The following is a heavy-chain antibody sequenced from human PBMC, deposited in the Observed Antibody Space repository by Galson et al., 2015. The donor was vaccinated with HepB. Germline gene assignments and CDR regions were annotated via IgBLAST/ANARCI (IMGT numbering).Heavy chain of an antibody. CDR3: ARGGEWLRLGSLTG. D-gene: IGHD5-12*01. J-gene: IGHJ4*02. V-gene: IGHV3-21*01. CDR1: GFTFSSYS. CDR2: ISSSSYI. Sequence: LRLSCAASGFTFSSYSMNWVRQAPGKGLEWVSSISSSSYIYYADSVKGRFTISRDNAKNSLYLQMNSLRAEDTAVYYCARGGEWLRLGSLTGWGQGTLVTVSS.